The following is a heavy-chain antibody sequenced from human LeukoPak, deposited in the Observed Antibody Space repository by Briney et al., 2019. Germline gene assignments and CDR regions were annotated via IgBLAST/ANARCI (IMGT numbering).Heavy chain of an antibody. CDR2: ISSSGNTI. Sequence: GGSLRLSCAASGFTLSTYSMNWVRQAPGKGLEWVSYISSSGNTIYYADSVKGRFTISRDNSKNTLYLQMNSLRAEDTAVYYCAKDGNYGDPPGPYWGQGTLVTVSS. D-gene: IGHD4-17*01. J-gene: IGHJ4*02. CDR1: GFTLSTYS. V-gene: IGHV3-48*01. CDR3: AKDGNYGDPPGPY.